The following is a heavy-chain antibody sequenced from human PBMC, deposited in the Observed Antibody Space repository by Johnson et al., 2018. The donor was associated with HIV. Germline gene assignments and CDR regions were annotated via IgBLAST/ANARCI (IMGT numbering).Heavy chain of an antibody. D-gene: IGHD6-13*01. CDR2: INSDGSTT. Sequence: VQLVESGGGFVEPGASLRLSCAASGSTFSSSWLHWVRQAPGKGLVWVSRINSDGSTTSYAVSATGRFTISRDNAKNTLYLQMNRLRAEDTAVYYCALSGGAAAYDAFDIWGQGTMVTVSS. J-gene: IGHJ3*02. CDR1: GSTFSSSW. V-gene: IGHV3-74*02. CDR3: ALSGGAAAYDAFDI.